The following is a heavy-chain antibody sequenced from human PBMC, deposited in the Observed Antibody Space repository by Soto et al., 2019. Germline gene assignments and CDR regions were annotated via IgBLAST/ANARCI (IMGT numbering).Heavy chain of an antibody. Sequence: ASVKVSCKASGYTFTGYYMHWVRQAPGQGLEWMGWINPNSGGTNYAQKFQGWVTMTRDTSISTAYMELSRLRSDDTAVYYCARERGVGYSYGYHFDYWGQGTLVTVSS. CDR3: ARERGVGYSYGYHFDY. D-gene: IGHD5-18*01. V-gene: IGHV1-2*04. CDR2: INPNSGGT. J-gene: IGHJ4*02. CDR1: GYTFTGYY.